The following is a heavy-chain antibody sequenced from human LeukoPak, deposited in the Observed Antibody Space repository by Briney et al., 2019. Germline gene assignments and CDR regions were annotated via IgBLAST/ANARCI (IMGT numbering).Heavy chain of an antibody. Sequence: GGSLRLSCAASGFIFSSYDMHWVRQATGKGLEWVSAIGTAGDTYYPGSVKGRFTISRENAKNSLYLQMNSLRAGDTAVYYCARDRERVYYDILTGYSRWDYWGQGTLVTVSS. J-gene: IGHJ4*02. V-gene: IGHV3-13*01. CDR1: GFIFSSYD. CDR3: ARDRERVYYDILTGYSRWDY. D-gene: IGHD3-9*01. CDR2: IGTAGDT.